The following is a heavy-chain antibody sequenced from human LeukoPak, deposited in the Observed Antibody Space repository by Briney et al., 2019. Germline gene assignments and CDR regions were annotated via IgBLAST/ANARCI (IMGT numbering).Heavy chain of an antibody. Sequence: PSETLSLTCTVSGASITSRDFYWGWFRQPPGKGVEWIGYIFYTGSTYYNPSLKSRVTISVDTSKNQFSLKLSSVTAADTAVYYCARSPGIWNEYGRLEYWGQGALVTVSS. V-gene: IGHV4-31*03. CDR3: ARSPGIWNEYGRLEY. CDR1: GASITSRDFY. J-gene: IGHJ4*02. D-gene: IGHD1-1*01. CDR2: IFYTGST.